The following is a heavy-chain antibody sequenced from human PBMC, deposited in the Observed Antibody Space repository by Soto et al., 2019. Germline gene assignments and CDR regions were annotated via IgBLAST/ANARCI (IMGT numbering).Heavy chain of an antibody. CDR3: ARDSSGWYYY. V-gene: IGHV1-18*01. CDR1: GYTFTSYG. D-gene: IGHD6-19*01. J-gene: IGHJ4*02. Sequence: QVQLVQSGAEVKKPGASVKVSCKASGYTFTSYGISWVRQAPGQGLEWMGWISAYNGNTNYEQKRQGRVTMTTDTATSTAYTGPRSLGSDDTAVYYSARDSSGWYYYWGQGTPVTVSS. CDR2: ISAYNGNT.